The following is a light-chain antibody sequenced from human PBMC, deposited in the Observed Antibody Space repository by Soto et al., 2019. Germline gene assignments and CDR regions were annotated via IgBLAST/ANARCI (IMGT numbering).Light chain of an antibody. CDR2: GAS. CDR3: QQYDNWLRT. CDR1: QSVGIN. J-gene: IGKJ2*01. V-gene: IGKV3-15*01. Sequence: EIIMTQSPATLYVSPGERATLSCRASQSVGINLALYQQKPGQAPRLLIYGASTRSTGFPARFSGSGSGTEFTLTISSLQSEDFAVYFCQQYDNWLRTFGQGTQLQIK.